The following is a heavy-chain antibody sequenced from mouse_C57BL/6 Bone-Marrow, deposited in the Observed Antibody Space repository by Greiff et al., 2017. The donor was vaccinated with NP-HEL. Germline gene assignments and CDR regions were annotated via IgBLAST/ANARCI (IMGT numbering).Heavy chain of an antibody. J-gene: IGHJ2*01. CDR3: ARKRDSSGYLDY. CDR1: GYTFTSYW. V-gene: IGHV1-64*01. Sequence: VQLQQPGAELVKPGASVKLSCKASGYTFTSYWMHWVKQRPGQGLEWIGMIHPNSGSTNYNEKFKSKATLTVDKSSSTAYMQLSSLTSEDSAVYYGARKRDSSGYLDYWGQGTTLTVSS. CDR2: IHPNSGST. D-gene: IGHD3-2*02.